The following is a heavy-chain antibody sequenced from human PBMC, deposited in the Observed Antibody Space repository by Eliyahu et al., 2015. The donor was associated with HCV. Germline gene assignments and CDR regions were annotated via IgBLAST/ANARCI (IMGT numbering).Heavy chain of an antibody. V-gene: IGHV4-34*01. CDR3: ARGKTFYLDS. CDR1: GGSFSGYY. J-gene: IGHJ4*02. D-gene: IGHD3-16*01. CDR2: INHSGNT. Sequence: QVQLQQWGAGLLKPSETLSRTCAVYGGSFSGYYWTWIRQPPGKGLEWIGEINHSGNTNYNPSLKSRVTISVDTSKNQFSLKLSSVTAADTTVYYCARGKTFYLDSWGQGALITVSS.